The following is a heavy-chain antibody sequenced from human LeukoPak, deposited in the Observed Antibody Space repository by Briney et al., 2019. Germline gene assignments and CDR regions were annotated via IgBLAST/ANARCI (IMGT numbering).Heavy chain of an antibody. D-gene: IGHD6-13*01. Sequence: GGSLRLSRAASGFTFSSYSLNWVRQAPGKGLEWVSSITTSSSYIYYADSVKGRFTISRDNAENSLYLQMNSLRAEDTAVYSCARFISSSWYFDYWGQGTLVTVSS. V-gene: IGHV3-21*01. CDR2: ITTSSSYI. J-gene: IGHJ4*02. CDR1: GFTFSSYS. CDR3: ARFISSSWYFDY.